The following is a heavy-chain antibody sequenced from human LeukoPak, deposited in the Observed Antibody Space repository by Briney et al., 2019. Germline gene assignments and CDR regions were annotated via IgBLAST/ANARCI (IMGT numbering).Heavy chain of an antibody. Sequence: GGPRRLSCAAAGLTFSSYAGSWVGRGPGKGLKWVSAISGSDGSTHYADSVKGRFTISRDNSKNVLYLHMNSLRAEDTAVYYCAKRYIGNYYFDYWGQGTLVTVSS. D-gene: IGHD3-16*02. V-gene: IGHV3-23*01. CDR2: ISGSDGST. CDR3: AKRYIGNYYFDY. CDR1: GLTFSSYA. J-gene: IGHJ4*02.